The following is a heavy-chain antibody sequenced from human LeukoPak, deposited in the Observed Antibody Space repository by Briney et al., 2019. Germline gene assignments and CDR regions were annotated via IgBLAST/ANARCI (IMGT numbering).Heavy chain of an antibody. V-gene: IGHV3-7*01. CDR3: ARDPSEQQLEPWVRLLRYYYYGMDV. CDR1: GFTFRRYW. D-gene: IGHD6-13*01. Sequence: PGGSLRLSCAASGFTFRRYWMTWVRQAPGKGLEWVANIKEDGSEKHYVDSVKGRFTISRDNAKNSLYLQMNSLRVEDTATYYCARDPSEQQLEPWVRLLRYYYYGMDVWGQGTTVTVSS. CDR2: IKEDGSEK. J-gene: IGHJ6*02.